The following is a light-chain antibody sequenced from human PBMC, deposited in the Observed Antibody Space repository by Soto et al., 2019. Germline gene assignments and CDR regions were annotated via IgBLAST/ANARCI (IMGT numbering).Light chain of an antibody. CDR1: QSISSW. CDR3: QQYYSYPLT. CDR2: DAS. J-gene: IGKJ1*01. Sequence: DIQMTQSPSTLSASVGDRVTITCRASQSISSWLAWYQQKPGKAPKVLIYDASNLESGVPSRFSGSGSGTEFTLTIGSLQPDDFATYYCQQYYSYPLTFGQGTKVDIK. V-gene: IGKV1-5*01.